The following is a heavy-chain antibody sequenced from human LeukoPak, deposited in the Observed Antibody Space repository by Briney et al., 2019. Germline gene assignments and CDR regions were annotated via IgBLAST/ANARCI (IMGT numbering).Heavy chain of an antibody. CDR1: GGTFNSYA. Sequence: SVKVSCKASGGTFNSYAISWVRQAPGQGLEWMGRIIPIFGTANYAQKFQGRVTITTDESTSTAYMELSSLRSEDTAVYYCARARYFDWLNDYWGQGTLVTVSS. CDR2: IIPIFGTA. V-gene: IGHV1-69*05. J-gene: IGHJ4*02. CDR3: ARARYFDWLNDY. D-gene: IGHD3-9*01.